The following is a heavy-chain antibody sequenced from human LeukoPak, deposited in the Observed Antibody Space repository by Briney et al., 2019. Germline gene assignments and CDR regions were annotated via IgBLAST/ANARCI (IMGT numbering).Heavy chain of an antibody. CDR1: GYTFTSYG. V-gene: IGHV1-18*01. Sequence: GASVKVSCKASGYTFTSYGISWVRQAPGQGLEWMGWINAYNGNTNYAQKLQGRVTMTTDTSTSTAYMELRSLRSDDTAVYYCARDRPTFGGVIAQDYWGQGTLVTVSS. J-gene: IGHJ4*02. CDR3: ARDRPTFGGVIAQDY. D-gene: IGHD3-16*02. CDR2: INAYNGNT.